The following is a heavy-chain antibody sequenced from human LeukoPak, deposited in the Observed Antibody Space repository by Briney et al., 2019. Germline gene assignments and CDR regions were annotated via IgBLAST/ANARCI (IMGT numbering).Heavy chain of an antibody. J-gene: IGHJ3*02. D-gene: IGHD3-22*01. CDR3: ARVRLRIVVTDAFDI. Sequence: SETLSLTCAVYGGSFSGYYWSWIRQPPGKGLEWIGEINHSRSTNYNPSLKSRVTISVDTSKNQFSLKLSSVTAADTAVYYCARVRLRIVVTDAFDIWGQGTMVTVSS. CDR2: INHSRST. V-gene: IGHV4-34*01. CDR1: GGSFSGYY.